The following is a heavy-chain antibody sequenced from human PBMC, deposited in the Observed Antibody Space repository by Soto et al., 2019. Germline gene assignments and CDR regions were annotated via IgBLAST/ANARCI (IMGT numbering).Heavy chain of an antibody. CDR1: GGSISSSSYY. V-gene: IGHV4-39*01. Sequence: PSETLSLTCTVSGGSISSSSYYWGWIRQPPGKGLEWIGSIYYSGSTYYNPSLKSRVTISVDTSKNQFSLKLSSVTAADTAVYYCATIPAPTILPDYWGQGTLVIVSS. D-gene: IGHD2-2*02. CDR2: IYYSGST. J-gene: IGHJ4*02. CDR3: ATIPAPTILPDY.